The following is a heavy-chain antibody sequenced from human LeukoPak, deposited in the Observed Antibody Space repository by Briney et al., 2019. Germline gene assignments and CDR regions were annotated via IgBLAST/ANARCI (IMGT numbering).Heavy chain of an antibody. V-gene: IGHV3-7*01. CDR1: GFTFSSYW. Sequence: GGSLRLSCAASGFTFSSYWMSWVRQAPGKGLGWVANIKQDGSEKYYVDSVKGRFTISRDNAKNSLYLQMNSLRAEDTAVYYCARDHRYSSSWYGYYYYGMDVWGQGTTVTVSS. CDR3: ARDHRYSSSWYGYYYYGMDV. D-gene: IGHD6-13*01. J-gene: IGHJ6*02. CDR2: IKQDGSEK.